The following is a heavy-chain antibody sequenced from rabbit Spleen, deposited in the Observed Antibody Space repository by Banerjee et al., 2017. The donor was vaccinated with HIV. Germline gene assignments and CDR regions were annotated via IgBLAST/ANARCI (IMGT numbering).Heavy chain of an antibody. D-gene: IGHD5-1*01. CDR3: ARNPGDGSGL. Sequence: SWAKGRFTVSKTSSTTVTLQMTSLTAADTATYFCARNPGDGSGLWGPGTLVTVS. V-gene: IGHV1S40*01. J-gene: IGHJ6*01.